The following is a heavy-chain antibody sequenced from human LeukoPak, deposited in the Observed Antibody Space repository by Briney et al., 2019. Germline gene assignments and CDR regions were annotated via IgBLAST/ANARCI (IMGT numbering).Heavy chain of an antibody. J-gene: IGHJ4*02. V-gene: IGHV3-30*18. CDR2: ISYDGSNK. CDR3: VKALGGSGSY. CDR1: GSTLSSYA. D-gene: IGHD3-10*01. Sequence: GGSLRLSCAASGSTLSSYAMSWVRQAPGKGLEWVAVISYDGSNKYYADSVKGRFTISRDNSKNTLYLQMNSLRAEDTAIYYCVKALGGSGSYWGQGTSVIVSS.